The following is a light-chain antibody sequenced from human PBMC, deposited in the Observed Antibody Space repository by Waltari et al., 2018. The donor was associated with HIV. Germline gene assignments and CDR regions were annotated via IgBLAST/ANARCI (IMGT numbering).Light chain of an antibody. J-gene: IGLJ2*01. CDR1: SSDVGDFNH. CDR2: EVT. Sequence: QSDLTQPASVSGSPGQSITMSCTGASSDVGDFNHAAWYQKHPGKAPKLMMYEVTKRPSGVSNRFSGSKSGNTASLTISGLQAEDEADYYCCSYAGGSRLFGGGTKLNVL. CDR3: CSYAGGSRL. V-gene: IGLV2-23*02.